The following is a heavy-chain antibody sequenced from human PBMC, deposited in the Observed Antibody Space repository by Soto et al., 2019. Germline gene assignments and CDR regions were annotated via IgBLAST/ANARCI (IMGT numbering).Heavy chain of an antibody. V-gene: IGHV4-34*01. J-gene: IGHJ3*02. D-gene: IGHD2-15*01. CDR1: GGSFSGYY. CDR2: INHSGST. Sequence: SETLSLTCAVYGGSFSGYYWSWIRQPPGKGLEWIGEINHSGSTNYNPSLKSRVTISVDTSKNQFSLKLSSVTAADTSVYYCARESTRPYCSGGSCIYPGIAFDIWGQGTMVTVSS. CDR3: ARESTRPYCSGGSCIYPGIAFDI.